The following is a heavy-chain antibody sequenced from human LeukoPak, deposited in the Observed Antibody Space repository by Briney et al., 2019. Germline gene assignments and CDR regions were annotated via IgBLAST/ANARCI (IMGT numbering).Heavy chain of an antibody. V-gene: IGHV4-59*01. CDR3: ARQSDPYYHYGLDF. Sequence: SETLSLTCALSGGSIKNYYWSWIRQPLGKGLEWIGYVYYTGTTSYNPSLKSRVTISVETSKNQFSLTLNSVTAADTAVYHCARQSDPYYHYGLDFWGQGTTVIVSS. J-gene: IGHJ6*02. CDR2: VYYTGTT. CDR1: GGSIKNYY.